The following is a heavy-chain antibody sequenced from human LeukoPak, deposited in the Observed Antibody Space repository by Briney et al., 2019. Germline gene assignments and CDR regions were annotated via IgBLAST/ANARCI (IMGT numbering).Heavy chain of an antibody. J-gene: IGHJ5*02. V-gene: IGHV3-7*03. CDR3: AKASVAIPQYCNS. CDR2: IKEDGSER. Sequence: PGGSLRLSCEGSAFIFSGHWMNWVRQTPGKGLEWVASIKEDGSERQYVDSVKGRFSISRDNTKGSLFLQLNSLRAEDTAVYYCAKASVAIPQYCNSWGQGTLVTVSS. CDR1: AFIFSGHW. D-gene: IGHD2-2*02.